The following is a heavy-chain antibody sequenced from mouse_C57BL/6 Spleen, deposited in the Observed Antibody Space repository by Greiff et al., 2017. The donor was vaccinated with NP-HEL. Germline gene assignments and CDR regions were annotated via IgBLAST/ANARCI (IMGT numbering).Heavy chain of an antibody. CDR2: IYPSDSEP. V-gene: IGHV1-61*01. CDR1: GYTFTSYW. D-gene: IGHD2-5*01. J-gene: IGHJ4*01. Sequence: QVQLQQPGAELVRPGSSVKLSCKASGYTFTSYWMDWVKQRPGQGLEWIGNIYPSDSEPHYNQKFKDKATWTVDKSSSTAYMQLSSLTAEESAVDYCARLVYYSNYRAMDYWGQGTSVTVSS. CDR3: ARLVYYSNYRAMDY.